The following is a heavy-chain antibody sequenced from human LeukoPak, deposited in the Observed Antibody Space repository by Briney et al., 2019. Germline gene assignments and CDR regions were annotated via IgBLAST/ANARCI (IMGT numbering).Heavy chain of an antibody. J-gene: IGHJ4*02. D-gene: IGHD3-22*01. V-gene: IGHV4-59*08. CDR2: IYYSGST. Sequence: SETLSLTCTVSGGSISSYYWSWIRQPPGKGLEWIGYIYYSGSTNYNPSLKSRVTISVDTSKNQFSLKLSSVTAADTAVYYCARLRYYYDSSGYWAFDYWGQGTLVTVSS. CDR3: ARLRYYYDSSGYWAFDY. CDR1: GGSISSYY.